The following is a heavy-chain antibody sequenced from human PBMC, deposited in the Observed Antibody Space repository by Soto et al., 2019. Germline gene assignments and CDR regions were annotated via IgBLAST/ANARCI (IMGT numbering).Heavy chain of an antibody. CDR2: IIPIFGTA. J-gene: IGHJ6*02. Sequence: SVKVSCKASGGTFSSYAISWVRQAPGQGLEWMGGIIPIFGTANYAQKFQGRVTITADESTSTAYMELSSLRSEDTAVYYCARGMEWLRFEGWHYYYYYGMDVWGQGTTVTVSS. CDR1: GGTFSSYA. V-gene: IGHV1-69*13. D-gene: IGHD5-12*01. CDR3: ARGMEWLRFEGWHYYYYYGMDV.